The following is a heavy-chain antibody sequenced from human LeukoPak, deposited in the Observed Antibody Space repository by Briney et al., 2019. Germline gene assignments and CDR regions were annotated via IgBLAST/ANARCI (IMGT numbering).Heavy chain of an antibody. CDR3: ARGGGSGSYYKRRPHYYYDMDV. J-gene: IGHJ6*02. CDR2: INHSGST. Sequence: SETLSLTCAVYGGSFRGYYWSWIRQPPGKGLEWIGEINHSGSTNYNPSLKSRVTISVDTSKNQFSLKLSSVTAADTAVYYCARGGGSGSYYKRRPHYYYDMDVWGQGTTVTVSS. D-gene: IGHD3-10*01. CDR1: GGSFRGYY. V-gene: IGHV4-34*01.